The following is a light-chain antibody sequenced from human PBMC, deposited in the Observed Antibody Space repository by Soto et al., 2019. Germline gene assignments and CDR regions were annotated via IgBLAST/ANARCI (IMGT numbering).Light chain of an antibody. CDR2: HVT. CDR3: CSLTTSHTYV. Sequence: QSALTQPASVSGSPGQSITISCTGTSSDVGGYNYVSWYQQLPGKAPKLMIYHVTYRPSGVSNRYSGSKSGNSASLTISGLQADDEADYYCCSLTTSHTYVFGSGTKAPS. J-gene: IGLJ1*01. CDR1: SSDVGGYNY. V-gene: IGLV2-14*01.